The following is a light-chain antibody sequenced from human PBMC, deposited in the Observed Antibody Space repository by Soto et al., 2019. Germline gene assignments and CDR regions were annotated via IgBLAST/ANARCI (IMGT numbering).Light chain of an antibody. V-gene: IGKV3D-15*01. J-gene: IGKJ5*01. CDR2: GAS. Sequence: EIVMTQSPYTLSVSPGERATLSCRASQSVSIDLAWYQQTPGQAPRLLIYGASNRATGIPDRFSGSGSGTDFTLTISRLEPEDFATYYCQQFNSYPITFGQGTRLEIK. CDR3: QQFNSYPIT. CDR1: QSVSID.